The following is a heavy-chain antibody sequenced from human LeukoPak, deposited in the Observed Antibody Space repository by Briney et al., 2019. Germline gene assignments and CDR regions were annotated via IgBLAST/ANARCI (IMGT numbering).Heavy chain of an antibody. Sequence: GGSLRLSCAASGFTFNDYTMYWVRQTPGKGLEWVSLISWDGSITYHADSVKGRFTISRDNSKDSLYLQMNSLRTEDTALYYCAKDNARLRLGDWGQGTLVTVSS. CDR2: ISWDGSIT. CDR3: AKDNARLRLGD. J-gene: IGHJ4*02. V-gene: IGHV3-43*01. CDR1: GFTFNDYT. D-gene: IGHD3-16*01.